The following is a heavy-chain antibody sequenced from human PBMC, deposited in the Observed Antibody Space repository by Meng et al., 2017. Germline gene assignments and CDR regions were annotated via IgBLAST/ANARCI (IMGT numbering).Heavy chain of an antibody. D-gene: IGHD3-10*01. CDR2: INHSGST. Sequence: QVRLQQWGAGLLKPSETLSLTCAVYGGSFSGYYWSWIRQPPGKGLEWIGEINHSGSTNYNPSLKSRVTISVDTSKNQFSLKLSSVTAADTAVYYCARVRRWAFDIWGQGTMVTVSS. J-gene: IGHJ3*02. CDR1: GGSFSGYY. CDR3: ARVRRWAFDI. V-gene: IGHV4-34*01.